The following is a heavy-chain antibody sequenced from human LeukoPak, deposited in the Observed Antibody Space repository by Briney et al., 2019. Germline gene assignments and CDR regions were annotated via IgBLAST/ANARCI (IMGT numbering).Heavy chain of an antibody. D-gene: IGHD3-3*01. Sequence: SETLSLTCAAYGGSFSNYDWTWIRQPPGKGLEWIGEINHNGRTNYNPSLKSRLTISADTSKNQFSLKLRSVTAADTAVYYCARGRSRVTVFGVALNWFDSWGQGNLVSVSS. CDR1: GGSFSNYD. J-gene: IGHJ5*01. CDR2: INHNGRT. V-gene: IGHV4-34*01. CDR3: ARGRSRVTVFGVALNWFDS.